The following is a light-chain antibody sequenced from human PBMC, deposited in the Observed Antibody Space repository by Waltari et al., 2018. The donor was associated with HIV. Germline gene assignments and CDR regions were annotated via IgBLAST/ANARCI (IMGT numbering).Light chain of an antibody. V-gene: IGLV2-8*01. CDR1: RSDVGGYHY. CDR2: EVT. Sequence: QSALTQPPSASGSPGQSVTISCPGTRSDVGGYHYVSWYQQHPGKAPKRLIYEVTKRPSGVPDRFSGSRSGNTASLTVAGLQAEEEADYFCSSYAGSKNLVVFGGGTKLTVL. CDR3: SSYAGSKNLVV. J-gene: IGLJ2*01.